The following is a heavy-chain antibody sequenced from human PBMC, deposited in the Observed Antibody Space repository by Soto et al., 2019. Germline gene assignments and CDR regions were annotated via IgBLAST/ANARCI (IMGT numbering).Heavy chain of an antibody. CDR1: GGSFSGYY. D-gene: IGHD3-3*01. Sequence: SETLSLTCAVYGGSFSGYYWSWIRQPPGKGLEWIGEINHSGSTNYNPSLKSRVTISVDTSKNQFSLKLSSVTAADTAVYYCARGRGTTYDFWSGYCAYWGQGTLVTVS. CDR2: INHSGST. CDR3: ARGRGTTYDFWSGYCAY. V-gene: IGHV4-34*01. J-gene: IGHJ4*02.